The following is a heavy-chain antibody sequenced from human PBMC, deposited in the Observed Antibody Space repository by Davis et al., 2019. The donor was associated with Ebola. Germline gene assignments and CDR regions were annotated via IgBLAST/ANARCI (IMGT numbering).Heavy chain of an antibody. CDR1: GFTFSDYY. J-gene: IGHJ4*02. Sequence: GESLKISCAASGFTFSDYYMSWIRQAPGKGLEWVSYISNGGSMIYDADSVKGRFTISRDNAKNSVSLQMNSLRVDDTAVYYCARVALEYSSGWHGDHWGQGVLVTVS. V-gene: IGHV3-11*01. CDR3: ARVALEYSSGWHGDH. CDR2: ISNGGSMI. D-gene: IGHD6-19*01.